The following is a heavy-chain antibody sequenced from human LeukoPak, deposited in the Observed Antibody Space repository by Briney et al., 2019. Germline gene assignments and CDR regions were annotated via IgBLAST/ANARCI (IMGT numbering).Heavy chain of an antibody. J-gene: IGHJ4*02. CDR2: ISYDGSNK. D-gene: IGHD6-19*01. CDR3: AREYSSGWS. CDR1: GFTFSSYA. Sequence: GGSLRLSCAASGFTFSSYAMHWVRQAPGKGLEWVAVISYDGSNKYYADSVKGRFTISRDNAKNSLYLQMNSLRAEDTAVCYCAREYSSGWSWGQGTLVTVSS. V-gene: IGHV3-30-3*01.